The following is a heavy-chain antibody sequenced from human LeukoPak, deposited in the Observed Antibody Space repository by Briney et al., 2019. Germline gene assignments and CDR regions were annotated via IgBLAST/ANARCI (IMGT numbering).Heavy chain of an antibody. Sequence: GGSLRLSCAASGFTFSSYGMHWVRQAPGKGLEWVAVIWYDGSNKYYADSVKGRSTISRDNSKNTLYLQMNSLRAEDTAVYYCAREGDSSGYYSKSFDYWGQGTLVTVSS. CDR3: AREGDSSGYYSKSFDY. CDR2: IWYDGSNK. D-gene: IGHD3-22*01. V-gene: IGHV3-33*01. CDR1: GFTFSSYG. J-gene: IGHJ4*02.